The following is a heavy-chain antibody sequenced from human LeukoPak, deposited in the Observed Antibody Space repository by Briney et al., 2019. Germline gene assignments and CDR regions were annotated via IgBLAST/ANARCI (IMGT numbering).Heavy chain of an antibody. J-gene: IGHJ4*02. D-gene: IGHD2-15*01. Sequence: GSLRLSCAASGFTFSTYAMSWVRQAPGKGLEWVSGISGSGGSTYYADSVKGRFTISRDNAKNSLYLQMNSLRAEDTAVYYCARAPYCIGGSCRFDYWGQGTLVTVSS. CDR2: ISGSGGST. CDR3: ARAPYCIGGSCRFDY. V-gene: IGHV3-23*01. CDR1: GFTFSTYA.